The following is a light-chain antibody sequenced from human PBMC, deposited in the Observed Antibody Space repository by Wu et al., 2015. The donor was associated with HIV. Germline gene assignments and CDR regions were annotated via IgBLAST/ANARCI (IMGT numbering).Light chain of an antibody. CDR2: DAS. CDR3: QQRSNWPWT. CDR1: QSVRNY. J-gene: IGKJ1*01. V-gene: IGKV3-11*01. Sequence: EIVLTQSPATLSSSPGERATLSCRASQSVRNYLAWFQQKPGQAPRLLIYDASNRATGIPARFSGSGSGTDFTLTISSLEPEDFALYYCQQRSNWPWTFGQGTKVEFK.